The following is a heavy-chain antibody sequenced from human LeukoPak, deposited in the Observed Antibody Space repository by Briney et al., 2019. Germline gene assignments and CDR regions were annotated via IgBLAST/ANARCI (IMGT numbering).Heavy chain of an antibody. CDR2: VYPGDPDP. CDR1: GYTFNNFW. V-gene: IGHV5-51*01. CDR3: ARGVWSSGYFFDY. D-gene: IGHD3-22*01. J-gene: IGHJ4*02. Sequence: GESLKISCKGSGYTFNNFWIAWVRQMSGKGLEWMGIVYPGDPDPRYSPSFQGQVTISADKSISTAYLHLSSLRASDTAMYYCARGVWSSGYFFDYWGQGSLVTVSS.